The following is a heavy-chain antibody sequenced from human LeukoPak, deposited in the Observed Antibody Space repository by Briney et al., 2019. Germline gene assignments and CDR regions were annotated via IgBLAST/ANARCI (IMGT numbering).Heavy chain of an antibody. Sequence: ASVKVSCKASGNTFIGYWIHWVRQAPGQGPEWVGAINPRGDATIGAQKFQGRVTTTRDTSTSTVYIELSSLRSEDTAVYYCAREGQQLKHFDYWGQGTLVTVSS. V-gene: IGHV1-46*01. CDR3: AREGQQLKHFDY. J-gene: IGHJ4*02. CDR2: INPRGDAT. D-gene: IGHD1-1*01. CDR1: GNTFIGYW.